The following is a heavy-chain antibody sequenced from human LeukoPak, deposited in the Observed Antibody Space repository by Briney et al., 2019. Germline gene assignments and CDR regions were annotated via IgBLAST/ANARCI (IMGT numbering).Heavy chain of an antibody. Sequence: GGSLRLSCAASGSTFSSYSMNWVRQAPGKGLEWVSSISSSSSYIYHADSVKGRFTISRDNAKNSLYLQMNSLRAEDTAVYYCARSLMAGSSTSCYDYWGQGTLVTVSS. CDR2: ISSSSSYI. D-gene: IGHD2-2*01. CDR3: ARSLMAGSSTSCYDY. J-gene: IGHJ4*02. V-gene: IGHV3-21*01. CDR1: GSTFSSYS.